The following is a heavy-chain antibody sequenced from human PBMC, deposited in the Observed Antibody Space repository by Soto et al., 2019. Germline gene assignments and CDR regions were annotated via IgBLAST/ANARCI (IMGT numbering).Heavy chain of an antibody. CDR1: GFTVSSNY. CDR3: AKDSGEPHDPPLWNWFDP. J-gene: IGHJ5*02. V-gene: IGHV3-7*01. Sequence: GGSLRLSCAASGFTVSSNYMSWVRQAPGKGLELVANIKQDGSEKYYVDSVKGRFTISRDNAKNLLYLQMNSLRAEDTAVYYCAKDSGEPHDPPLWNWFDPWGPGTLVTVSS. D-gene: IGHD3-10*01. CDR2: IKQDGSEK.